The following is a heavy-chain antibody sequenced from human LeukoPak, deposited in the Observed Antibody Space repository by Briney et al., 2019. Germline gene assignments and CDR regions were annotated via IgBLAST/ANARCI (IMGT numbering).Heavy chain of an antibody. Sequence: SETLSLTCAVYGGSFSGYYWSWIRQPPGKGLEWIGEINHSGSTNYNPSLKSRVTISVDTSKNQFSLKLSSVTAADTAVYYCAREREAYDSSGPPLDYWGQGTLVTVSS. CDR3: AREREAYDSSGPPLDY. D-gene: IGHD3-22*01. CDR1: GGSFSGYY. CDR2: INHSGST. V-gene: IGHV4-34*01. J-gene: IGHJ4*02.